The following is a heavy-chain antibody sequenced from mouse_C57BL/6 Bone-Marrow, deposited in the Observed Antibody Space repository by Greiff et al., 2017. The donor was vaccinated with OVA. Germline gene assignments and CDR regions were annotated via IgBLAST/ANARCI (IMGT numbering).Heavy chain of an antibody. CDR1: GYTFTSYW. V-gene: IGHV1-50*01. J-gene: IGHJ2*01. D-gene: IGHD1-1*01. CDR3: ARYYGPYLDY. Sequence: QVQLQQPGAELVKPGASVKLSCKASGYTFTSYWMQWVKQRPGQGLEWIGEIDPSDSYTNYNQKFKGKATLTVDTSSSTAYMQLSSLTSEDSAVYYCARYYGPYLDYWGQGTTLTVSS. CDR2: IDPSDSYT.